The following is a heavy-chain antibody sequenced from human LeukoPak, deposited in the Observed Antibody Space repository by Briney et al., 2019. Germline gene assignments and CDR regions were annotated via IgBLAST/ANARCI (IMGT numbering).Heavy chain of an antibody. CDR3: AKVADSSGYYWGAGMDV. CDR1: GFTFSSYA. V-gene: IGHV3-30-3*01. J-gene: IGHJ6*02. Sequence: QPGGSLRLSCAASGFTFSSYAMHWVRQAPGKGLEWVAVISYDGSNKYYADSVKGRFTISRDNSKNTLYLQMNSLRAEDTAVYYCAKVADSSGYYWGAGMDVWGQGTTVTVSS. D-gene: IGHD3-22*01. CDR2: ISYDGSNK.